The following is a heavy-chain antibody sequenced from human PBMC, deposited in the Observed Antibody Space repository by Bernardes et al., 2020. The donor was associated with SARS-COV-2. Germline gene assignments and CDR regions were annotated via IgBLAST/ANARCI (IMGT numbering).Heavy chain of an antibody. CDR2: VYRGGST. CDR1: GLTVGANY. D-gene: IGHD6-13*01. Sequence: GGSLRLSCAASGLTVGANYMSWVRQAPGKGLEWVSVVYRGGSTYYADSVRGRFTISRDSSKNTLYLQMNSLRPEDTAVYYCAKRSASNWSHDYWGQGTLVTGSS. CDR3: AKRSASNWSHDY. J-gene: IGHJ4*02. V-gene: IGHV3-66*02.